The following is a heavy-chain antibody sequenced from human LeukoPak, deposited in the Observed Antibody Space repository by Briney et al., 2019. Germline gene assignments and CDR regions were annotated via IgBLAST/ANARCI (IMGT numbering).Heavy chain of an antibody. CDR3: AKGQYSSSWIFDY. Sequence: GGSLRLSCAVCAYTFSICAKWWVRKAQGEAGEWVSAISGSGDSTYYADSVKGRFTISRDNSKNTLYLQMNSLRAEDTAVYYCAKGQYSSSWIFDYWGQGTLVTVSS. D-gene: IGHD6-13*01. CDR2: ISGSGDST. V-gene: IGHV3-23*01. J-gene: IGHJ4*02. CDR1: AYTFSICA.